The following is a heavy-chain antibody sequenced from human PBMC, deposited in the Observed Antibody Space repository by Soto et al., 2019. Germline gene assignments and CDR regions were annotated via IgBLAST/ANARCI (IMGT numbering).Heavy chain of an antibody. CDR3: SREQLPPVTSFNSGIDP. Sequence: EVQLEESGGGLVKPGGSLTLSCVGSGFTFSSYKMHWVRQAPGQGLEWVASISGSSTYIYYADSVKGRFTISRDNTKNSAYLQMNSLRAEDTAAEFCSREQLPPVTSFNSGIDPWGQGTMVTVSS. V-gene: IGHV3-21*01. CDR1: GFTFSSYK. D-gene: IGHD6-25*01. J-gene: IGHJ5*02. CDR2: ISGSSTYI.